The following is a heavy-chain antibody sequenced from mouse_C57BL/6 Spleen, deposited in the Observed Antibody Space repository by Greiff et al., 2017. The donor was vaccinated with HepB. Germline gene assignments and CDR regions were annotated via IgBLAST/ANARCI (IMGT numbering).Heavy chain of an antibody. Sequence: EVKLEESGGGLVQPGGSMKLSCVASGFTFSNYWMNWVRQSPEKGLEWVAQIRLKSDNYATHYAESVKGRFTISRDDSKSSVYLQMNNLRAEDTGIYYCTGVVYSLFAYWGQGTLVTVSA. CDR2: IRLKSDNYAT. J-gene: IGHJ3*01. D-gene: IGHD1-1*01. V-gene: IGHV6-3*01. CDR3: TGVVYSLFAY. CDR1: GFTFSNYW.